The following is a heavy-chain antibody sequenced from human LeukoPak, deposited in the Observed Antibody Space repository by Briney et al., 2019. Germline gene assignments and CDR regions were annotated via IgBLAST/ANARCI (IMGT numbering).Heavy chain of an antibody. CDR2: ISSSSSTI. Sequence: PGGSLRLSCAASGFTFSSYSMNWVRQAPGKGLEWVSYISSSSSTIYYADSVKGRFTISRDNAKNSLYLQMNSLRDEDTAVYYCARALESYAYVWGSYRLQTLFDYWGQGTLVTVSS. D-gene: IGHD3-16*02. CDR3: ARALESYAYVWGSYRLQTLFDY. J-gene: IGHJ4*02. V-gene: IGHV3-48*02. CDR1: GFTFSSYS.